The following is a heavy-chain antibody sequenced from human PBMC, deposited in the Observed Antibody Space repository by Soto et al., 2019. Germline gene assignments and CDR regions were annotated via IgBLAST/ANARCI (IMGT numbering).Heavy chain of an antibody. V-gene: IGHV4-59*12. D-gene: IGHD5-12*01. Sequence: SETLSLTCTVSGGSISSYYWSWIRQPPGKGLEWIGYIYYSGSTNYNPSLKSRVTISVDTSKNQFSLKLSSVTAADTAVYYCAREDIVATIGAFDIWGQGTMVTVSS. J-gene: IGHJ3*02. CDR1: GGSISSYY. CDR2: IYYSGST. CDR3: AREDIVATIGAFDI.